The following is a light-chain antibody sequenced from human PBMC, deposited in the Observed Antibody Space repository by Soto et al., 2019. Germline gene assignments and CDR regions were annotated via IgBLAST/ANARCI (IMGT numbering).Light chain of an antibody. CDR1: QSISDY. V-gene: IGKV1-39*01. Sequence: DIQMTQSPPSLSASVGDRVTITCRASQSISDYLNWYQQAPGKAPKLLIYAASNLHSGVPSRFSGSGSGTDFTLTINSLQPDDFATYYCQQSYSTPPITFGLGTRLEIK. J-gene: IGKJ5*01. CDR3: QQSYSTPPIT. CDR2: AAS.